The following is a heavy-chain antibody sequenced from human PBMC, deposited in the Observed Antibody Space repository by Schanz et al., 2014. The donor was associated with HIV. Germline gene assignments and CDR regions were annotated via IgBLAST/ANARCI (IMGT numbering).Heavy chain of an antibody. CDR2: ISWNSVSI. V-gene: IGHV3-9*01. CDR1: GFTFDDYA. D-gene: IGHD6-6*01. J-gene: IGHJ6*02. CDR3: AKAYSTSRPYSMDI. Sequence: ESGGGLVQPGRSLRLSCAASGFTFDDYAMHWVRQAPGKGLEWVSGISWNSVSIGYADSVKGRFTISRDNAKNSLYMQMNSLRGDDTALYYCAKAYSTSRPYSMDIWGQGTTVTVSS.